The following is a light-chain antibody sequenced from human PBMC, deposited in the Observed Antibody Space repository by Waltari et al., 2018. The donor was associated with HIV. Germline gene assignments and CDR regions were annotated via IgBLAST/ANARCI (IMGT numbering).Light chain of an antibody. J-gene: IGKJ1*01. CDR2: IAS. CDR1: QRINTY. CDR3: RQTYSPPRT. Sequence: LQMPQSPSSLSASVGDRVTITCRASQRINTYVNCYQHKPGTAPNLLSYIASTLHSGVPSRISGSRSGADVTHTITDQQPEDFAAYDGRQTYSPPRTFGQGTKVEIK. V-gene: IGKV1-39*01.